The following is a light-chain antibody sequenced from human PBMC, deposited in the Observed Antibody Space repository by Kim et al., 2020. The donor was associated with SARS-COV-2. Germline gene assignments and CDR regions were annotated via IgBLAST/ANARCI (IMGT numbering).Light chain of an antibody. CDR2: DAS. Sequence: EIVMTQSPVTLSVSTGERATLSCRASQSISSNLAWYQQKPGQAPRLLIYDASTRATDIPARFSGSGSETEFTLTISSLQSEDFAVYYCQQYNNWPPYTFGQGTKLEI. CDR1: QSISSN. J-gene: IGKJ2*01. V-gene: IGKV3-15*01. CDR3: QQYNNWPPYT.